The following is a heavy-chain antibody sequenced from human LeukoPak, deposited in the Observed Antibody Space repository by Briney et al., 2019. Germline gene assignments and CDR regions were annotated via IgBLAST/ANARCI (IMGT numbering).Heavy chain of an antibody. CDR1: GFTFSSYG. CDR2: IWYDGSNK. V-gene: IGHV3-33*01. D-gene: IGHD5-18*01. CDR3: AREFRYSYGYGFDY. J-gene: IGHJ4*02. Sequence: GGSLRLSCAASGFTFSSYGMHWVRQAPGKGLEWVAVIWYDGSNKYYADSVKGRFTISRDNSKNTLYLQMNSLRAEDTAVYYSAREFRYSYGYGFDYWGQGTLVTVSS.